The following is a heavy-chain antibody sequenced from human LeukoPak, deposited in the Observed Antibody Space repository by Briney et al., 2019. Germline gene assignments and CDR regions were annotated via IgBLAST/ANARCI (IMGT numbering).Heavy chain of an antibody. Sequence: SETLSLTCTVSGGSISTYYWSWIRQPPGKGLEWIGYVYYSGSTNYNPSLKSRVTILVDTSKNQFSLKLSSVTATDTAVYYCARGGIAAAAGLFDYWGQGTLVTVSS. V-gene: IGHV4-59*01. CDR1: GGSISTYY. D-gene: IGHD6-13*01. CDR2: VYYSGST. CDR3: ARGGIAAAAGLFDY. J-gene: IGHJ4*02.